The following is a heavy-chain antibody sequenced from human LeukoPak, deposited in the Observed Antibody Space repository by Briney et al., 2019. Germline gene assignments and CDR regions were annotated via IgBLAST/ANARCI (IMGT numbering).Heavy chain of an antibody. V-gene: IGHV4-31*03. CDR2: IYHSGST. Sequence: SETLSLTCSVSGDSITNDKYYWSWIRQHPGKGLGWLGYIYHSGSTYYNPSFKSRVTLSIDTSKSQFSLNLSSVTAADTAVYYCEVSAYCGGACYVDFWGQGTLVTVSS. J-gene: IGHJ4*02. CDR1: GDSITNDKYY. CDR3: EVSAYCGGACYVDF. D-gene: IGHD2-21*02.